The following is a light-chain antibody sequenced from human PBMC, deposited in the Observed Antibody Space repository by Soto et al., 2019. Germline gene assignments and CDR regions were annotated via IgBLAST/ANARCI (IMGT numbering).Light chain of an antibody. J-gene: IGKJ4*01. CDR3: QQYNSYPLT. V-gene: IGKV3D-7*01. Sequence: VTTQSPGPQPSSLEEKATLSSTRGQRVGSSYLAWYLQKPGQAPKLLIYGASTMESEVPSRFSGSGSGTEFTLTISSLQSEDFATYYCQQYNSYPLTFGGGTKVDIK. CDR1: QRVGSSY. CDR2: GAS.